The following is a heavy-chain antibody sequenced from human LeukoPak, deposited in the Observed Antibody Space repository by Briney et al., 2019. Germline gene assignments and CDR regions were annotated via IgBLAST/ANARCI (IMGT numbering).Heavy chain of an antibody. D-gene: IGHD6-13*01. CDR2: ISSSGRTI. CDR3: ARRAIAEGFDY. CDR1: GFTFSSYE. V-gene: IGHV3-48*03. J-gene: IGHJ4*02. Sequence: PGGSLRLSCAVSGFTFSSYEMNWVRQAPGKVLEWVSYISSSGRTIYYADSVKGRFTISRDSAKNSLYLQMISLRVEDTAVYYCARRAIAEGFDYWGQGTLVTVSS.